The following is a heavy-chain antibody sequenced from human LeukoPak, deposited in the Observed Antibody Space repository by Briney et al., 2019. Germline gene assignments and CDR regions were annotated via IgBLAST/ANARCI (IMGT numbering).Heavy chain of an antibody. Sequence: GASVKVSCKASGYTFTNSYIHWVRQAPGQVLEWMGLINPDGGNTNYAQNFQGRVTLTRDTSTSTVYMELSSLRSEDTAIYYCARIRDGYNDAYDIWGQGTMATVSS. CDR3: ARIRDGYNDAYDI. V-gene: IGHV1-46*01. D-gene: IGHD5-24*01. J-gene: IGHJ3*02. CDR1: GYTFTNSY. CDR2: INPDGGNT.